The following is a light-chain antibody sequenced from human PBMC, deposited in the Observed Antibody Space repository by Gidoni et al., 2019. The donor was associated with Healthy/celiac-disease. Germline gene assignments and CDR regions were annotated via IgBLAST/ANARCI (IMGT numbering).Light chain of an antibody. CDR2: ENN. J-gene: IGLJ2*01. CDR3: GTWDSSLSAVV. V-gene: IGLV1-51*02. CDR1: SSNIGNNY. Sequence: QSVLTQPPSVSAAPGQKVTISCSGSSSNIGNNYVSWYQQLPGTAPKLLINENNNRPSGIPDRFSGSKSGTSATLGITGLQTGDEADYYCGTWDSSLSAVVFGGGTKLTVL.